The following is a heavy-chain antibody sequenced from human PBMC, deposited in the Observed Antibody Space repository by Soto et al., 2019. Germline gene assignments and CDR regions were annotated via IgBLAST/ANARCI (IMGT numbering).Heavy chain of an antibody. V-gene: IGHV3-66*01. CDR2: IYSGGST. CDR1: GFTVSSNY. Sequence: GGSLRLSCAASGFTVSSNYMSWVRQAPGKGLEWVSVIYSGGSTYYADSVKGRFTISRDNSKNTLYLQMNSLRAEDTAVYYCANDPFYSSSSRADYWGQGTLVTVSS. CDR3: ANDPFYSSSSRADY. D-gene: IGHD6-6*01. J-gene: IGHJ4*02.